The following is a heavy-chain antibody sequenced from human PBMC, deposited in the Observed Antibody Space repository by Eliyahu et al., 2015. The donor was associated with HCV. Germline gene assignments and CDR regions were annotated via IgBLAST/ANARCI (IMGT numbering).Heavy chain of an antibody. D-gene: IGHD3-3*01. CDR3: ARGETIFGAFDY. CDR1: GGSFSGYY. CDR2: INHSGST. V-gene: IGHV4-34*01. Sequence: QVQLQQWGAGLLKPSETLSLTCAVYGGSFSGYYWSWIRQPPGKGLEWIGEINHSGSTNYNPSLKSRVTISVDTSKNQFSLKLSSVTAADTAVYYCARGETIFGAFDYWGQGTLVTVSS. J-gene: IGHJ4*02.